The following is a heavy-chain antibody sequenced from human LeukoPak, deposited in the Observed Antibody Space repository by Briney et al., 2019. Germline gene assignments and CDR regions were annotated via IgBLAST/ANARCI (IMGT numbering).Heavy chain of an antibody. D-gene: IGHD1-20*01. CDR3: ASAAPKYNWSDDAFDI. J-gene: IGHJ3*02. CDR2: IKQDGSEK. V-gene: IGHV3-7*01. CDR1: GFTFSSYW. Sequence: GGSLRLSCAASGFTFSSYWMSWVRQAPGKGREWVANIKQDGSEKYYVDSVKRRFTISRDNAKNSLYLQMNSLRAEDTAVYYCASAAPKYNWSDDAFDIWGQGTMVTVSS.